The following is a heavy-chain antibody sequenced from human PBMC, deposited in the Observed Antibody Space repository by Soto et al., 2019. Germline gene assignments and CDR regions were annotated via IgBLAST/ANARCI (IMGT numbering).Heavy chain of an antibody. CDR1: GGTFSSYA. D-gene: IGHD3-22*01. V-gene: IGHV1-69*13. CDR2: IIPIFGTA. CDR3: ARVNDSSGYYFDY. J-gene: IGHJ4*02. Sequence: SVKVSCKXSGGTFSSYAISWVRQAPGQGLEWMGGIIPIFGTANYAQKFQGRVTITADESTSTAYMELSSLRSEDTAVYYCARVNDSSGYYFDYWGQGTLVTVSS.